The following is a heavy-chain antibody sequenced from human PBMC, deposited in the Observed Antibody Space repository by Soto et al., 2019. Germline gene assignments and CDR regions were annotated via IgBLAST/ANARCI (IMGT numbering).Heavy chain of an antibody. CDR2: IYYSGST. CDR1: GGSISSGDYY. CDR3: ARDRHFYDSSGYYDY. J-gene: IGHJ4*02. Sequence: ASETLSLTCTVSGGSISSGDYYWSWIRQPPGKGLEWIGYIYYSGSTYYNPSLKSRVTISVDTSKNQFSLKLSSVTAADTAVYYCARDRHFYDSSGYYDYWGQGTLVTVSS. D-gene: IGHD3-22*01. V-gene: IGHV4-30-4*01.